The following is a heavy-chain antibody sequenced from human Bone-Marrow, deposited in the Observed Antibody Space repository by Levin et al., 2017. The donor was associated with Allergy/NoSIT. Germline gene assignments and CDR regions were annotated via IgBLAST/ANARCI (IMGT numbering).Heavy chain of an antibody. D-gene: IGHD3-3*01. Sequence: SSLPVSCPASGSPFPGYSIHWVRQAPGQGLEWMGRINPNSGDTKFEQKFQGRVTVTRDTSISTVYMELSRLTSDDTAVYYCARGITIYGGGYVYWGQGTLVTVSS. CDR2: INPNSGDT. V-gene: IGHV1-2*06. CDR1: GSPFPGYS. J-gene: IGHJ4*02. CDR3: ARGITIYGGGYVY.